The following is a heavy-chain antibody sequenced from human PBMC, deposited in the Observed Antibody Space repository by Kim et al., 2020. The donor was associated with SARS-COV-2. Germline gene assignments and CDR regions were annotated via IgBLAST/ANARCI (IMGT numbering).Heavy chain of an antibody. CDR3: ARDLRGSGEGYFDL. CDR2: IGTAGDT. J-gene: IGHJ2*01. D-gene: IGHD3-10*01. V-gene: IGHV3-13*01. Sequence: GGSLRLSCAASGFTFSSYDMHWVRQATGKGLELVSAIGTAGDTYYPGSVKGRFTISRENAKNSLDLQMNSLRAGDTAVDYCARDLRGSGEGYFDLWGRGTLVTVSS. CDR1: GFTFSSYD.